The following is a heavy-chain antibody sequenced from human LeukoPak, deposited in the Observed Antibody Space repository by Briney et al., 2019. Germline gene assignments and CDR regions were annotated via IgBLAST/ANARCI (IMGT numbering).Heavy chain of an antibody. Sequence: PGGSLRLSYAASGFTVSSNYMSWVRQAPGKGLEWVSVIYSGGSTYYADSVKGRFTISRDNSKNTLYLQMNSLRAEDTAVYYCATGYYDSRPDYWGQGTLVTVSS. CDR2: IYSGGST. J-gene: IGHJ4*02. V-gene: IGHV3-66*01. CDR1: GFTVSSNY. D-gene: IGHD3-22*01. CDR3: ATGYYDSRPDY.